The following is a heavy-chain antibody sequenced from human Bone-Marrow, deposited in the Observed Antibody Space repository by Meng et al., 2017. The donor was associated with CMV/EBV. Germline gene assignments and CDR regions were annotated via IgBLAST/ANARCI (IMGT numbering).Heavy chain of an antibody. J-gene: IGHJ5*01. CDR2: ISYAGSTI. CDR3: AKDGYYYESSAFYPDS. V-gene: IGHV3-48*03. Sequence: GESLKISCAASGFTFNTYEMNWVRQAPGKGLEWVSYISYAGSTIYYADSVKGRFTISRDDSKNTLYLQMNSLRIEDTAIYYCAKDGYYYESSAFYPDSWGQGTLVTVSS. D-gene: IGHD3-22*01. CDR1: GFTFNTYE.